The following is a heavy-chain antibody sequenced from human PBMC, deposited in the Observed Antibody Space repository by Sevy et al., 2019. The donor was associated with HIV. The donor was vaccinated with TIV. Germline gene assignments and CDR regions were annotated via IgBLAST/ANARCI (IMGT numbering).Heavy chain of an antibody. CDR1: GGTFSSYA. J-gene: IGHJ4*02. V-gene: IGHV1-69*06. CDR2: IIPIFGTA. Sequence: TSVKVSCKASGGTFSSYAISWVRQAPGQGLEWMGGIIPIFGTANYAQKFQGRVTITADKSTSTAYMELSSLRSEDTAVYYCARVRDCSGGSCYSAYFDYWGQGTLVTVSS. D-gene: IGHD2-15*01. CDR3: ARVRDCSGGSCYSAYFDY.